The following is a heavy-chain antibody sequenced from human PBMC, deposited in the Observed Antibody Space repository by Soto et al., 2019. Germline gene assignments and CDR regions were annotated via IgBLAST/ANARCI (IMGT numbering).Heavy chain of an antibody. J-gene: IGHJ5*02. CDR1: GYTFTSYG. CDR2: ISAYNGNT. D-gene: IGHD3-9*01. V-gene: IGHV1-18*01. Sequence: ASVKVSFKASGYTFTSYGISWVRQAPGQGLEWMGWISAYNGNTNYAQKLQGRVTMTTDTSTSTAYMELRSLRSDDTAVYYCARGNLVLRYFDWSPNWFDPWGQGTLVTVS. CDR3: ARGNLVLRYFDWSPNWFDP.